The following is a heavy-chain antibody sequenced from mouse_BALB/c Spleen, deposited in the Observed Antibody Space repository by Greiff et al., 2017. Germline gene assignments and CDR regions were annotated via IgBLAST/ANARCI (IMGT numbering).Heavy chain of an antibody. J-gene: IGHJ4*01. Sequence: VQLQQSGPGLVKPSQSLSLTCSVTGYSITSGYYWNWIRQFPGNKLEWMGYISYDGSNNYNPSLKNRISITRDTSKNQFFLKLNSVTTEDTATYYCASTDGYYHYYAMDYWGQGTSVTVSS. CDR1: GYSITSGYY. D-gene: IGHD2-3*01. V-gene: IGHV3-6*02. CDR3: ASTDGYYHYYAMDY. CDR2: ISYDGSN.